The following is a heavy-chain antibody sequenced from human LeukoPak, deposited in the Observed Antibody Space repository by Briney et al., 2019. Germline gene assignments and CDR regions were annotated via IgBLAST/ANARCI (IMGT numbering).Heavy chain of an antibody. CDR3: VKGTSTKYYYYGMDV. CDR1: GFTVSSNY. D-gene: IGHD2-2*01. V-gene: IGHV3-66*01. Sequence: GGSLRLSCAASGFTVSSNYMSWVRQAPGKGLEWVSVIYSGGSTYYADSVKGRFTISRDNSKNTLYLQMNSLRAEDTAVYYCVKGTSTKYYYYGMDVWGQGTTVTVSS. J-gene: IGHJ6*02. CDR2: IYSGGST.